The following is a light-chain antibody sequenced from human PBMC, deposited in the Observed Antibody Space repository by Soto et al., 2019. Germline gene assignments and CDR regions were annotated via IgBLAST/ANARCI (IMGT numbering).Light chain of an antibody. V-gene: IGKV1-9*01. CDR3: QQLTTYRFT. Sequence: IQLTQSPSSLSASVGDRVTITCRASQGINSFLAWYQQKPGKAPKLLIYGASTLQSGVPSRFSGSGSGTDFTLTISGVEPEDFATYYCQQLTTYRFTFGQGTKLQIK. CDR2: GAS. CDR1: QGINSF. J-gene: IGKJ2*01.